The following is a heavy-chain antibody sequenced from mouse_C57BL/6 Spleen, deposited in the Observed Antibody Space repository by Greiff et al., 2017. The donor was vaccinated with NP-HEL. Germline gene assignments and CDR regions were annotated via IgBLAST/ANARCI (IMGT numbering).Heavy chain of an antibody. J-gene: IGHJ2*01. D-gene: IGHD3-2*02. V-gene: IGHV8-12*01. Sequence: ESGPGILQSSQTLSLTCSFSGFSLSTSGMGVSWIRQPSGKGLEWLAHIYWDDDKRYNPSLKSRLTISKDTSRNQVFLKITSVDTADTATYYCTRRRELRLRYLFDYWGQGTTLTVSS. CDR1: GFSLSTSGMG. CDR3: TRRRELRLRYLFDY. CDR2: IYWDDDK.